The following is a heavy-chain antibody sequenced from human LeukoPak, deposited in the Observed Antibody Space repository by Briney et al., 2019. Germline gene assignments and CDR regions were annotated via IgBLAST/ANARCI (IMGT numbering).Heavy chain of an antibody. J-gene: IGHJ4*02. V-gene: IGHV3-7*01. CDR1: GFTFSSYS. D-gene: IGHD1-26*01. CDR3: ARALASIVGATDY. CDR2: IKQDGSEK. Sequence: GGSLRLSCAASGFTFSSYSMNWVRQAPGKGLEWVANIKQDGSEKYYVDSVKGRFTISRDNAKNSLYLQMNSLRAEDTAVYYCARALASIVGATDYWGQGTLVTVSS.